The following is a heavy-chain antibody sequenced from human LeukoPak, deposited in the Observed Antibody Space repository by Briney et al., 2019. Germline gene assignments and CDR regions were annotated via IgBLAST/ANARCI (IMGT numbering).Heavy chain of an antibody. CDR3: AKTYSRESGYDFFFHC. CDR1: GXSFSSYG. Sequence: GGSLRLSCAASGXSFSSYGFHWVRQAPGKGLEWVSAISYDGKNIHYADSVKGRFTISRDNSRNMVYLQMNSPRVEDTAVYYCAKTYSRESGYDFFFHCWGQGTRVTVSS. CDR2: ISYDGKNI. V-gene: IGHV3-33*06. D-gene: IGHD5-12*01. J-gene: IGHJ4*02.